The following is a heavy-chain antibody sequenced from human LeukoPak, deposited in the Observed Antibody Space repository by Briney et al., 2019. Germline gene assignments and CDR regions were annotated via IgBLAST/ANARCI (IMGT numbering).Heavy chain of an antibody. CDR3: ARDAHYDFWSGYYSTWPLGY. CDR2: ISSSGSTI. V-gene: IGHV3-11*01. CDR1: GFTFSDYY. Sequence: GGSLRLSCAASGFTFSDYYMSWIRQAPGKGLEWVSYISSSGSTIYYADSVKGRFTISRDNAKNSLYLQMNSLRAEDTAVYYCARDAHYDFWSGYYSTWPLGYWGQGTLVTVSS. D-gene: IGHD3-3*01. J-gene: IGHJ4*02.